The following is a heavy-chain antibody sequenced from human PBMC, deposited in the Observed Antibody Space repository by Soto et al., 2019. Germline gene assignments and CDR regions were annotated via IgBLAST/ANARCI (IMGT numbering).Heavy chain of an antibody. CDR2: IVVGSGNT. J-gene: IGHJ6*02. CDR1: GFTFTSSA. V-gene: IGHV1-58*01. D-gene: IGHD2-2*02. Sequence: SVKVSCKASGFTFTSSAVQWVRQARGQRLEWIGWIVVGSGNTNYAQKFQERVTITRDMSTSTAYMELSSLRSEDTAVYYCAAERGYCSSTNCYMYYYGMDVWGQGTTVTVSS. CDR3: AAERGYCSSTNCYMYYYGMDV.